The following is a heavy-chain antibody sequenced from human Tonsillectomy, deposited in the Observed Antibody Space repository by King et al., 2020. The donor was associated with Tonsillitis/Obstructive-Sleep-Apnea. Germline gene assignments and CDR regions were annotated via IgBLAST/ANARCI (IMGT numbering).Heavy chain of an antibody. J-gene: IGHJ6*03. Sequence: VQLQQWGAGLLKPSETLSLTCAVYGGSFSGYYWSWIRQPPGKGLEWIGEINHSGSTNYNPSRKSRVTISVDTSKNQFSLKLSSVTAADTAVYYCAVTSYDFWSPYYYYDMDVWGKGTTVTVSS. D-gene: IGHD3-3*01. CDR2: INHSGST. CDR1: GGSFSGYY. CDR3: AVTSYDFWSPYYYYDMDV. V-gene: IGHV4-34*01.